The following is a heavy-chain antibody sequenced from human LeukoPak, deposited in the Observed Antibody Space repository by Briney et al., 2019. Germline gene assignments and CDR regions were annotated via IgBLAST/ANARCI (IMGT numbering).Heavy chain of an antibody. CDR1: GFTFSSYA. J-gene: IGHJ3*02. CDR2: VGRDGSI. Sequence: GGSLRLSCAASGFTFSSYAMSWVRQAPGKGLEWISCVGRDGSIHYADSVKGRITISRDNAKNSLFLQMNSLRAEDTAIYYCARRYYDTTGYAFDIWGQGTMVTVSS. V-gene: IGHV3-21*01. D-gene: IGHD3-22*01. CDR3: ARRYYDTTGYAFDI.